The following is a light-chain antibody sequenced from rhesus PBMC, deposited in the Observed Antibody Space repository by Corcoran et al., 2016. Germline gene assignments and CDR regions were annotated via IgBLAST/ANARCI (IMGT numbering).Light chain of an antibody. CDR1: QGISSW. V-gene: IGKV1-33*02. CDR3: QQHNSYPPT. Sequence: DIQMTQSPSSLSASVGDRVTITCQASQGISSWLAWYQQKPGKAPTLLIYAASSLQSGDPSRFSGSGAGTDFTRNISSLQPEDFATYYWQQHNSYPPTFGQGTKVEIK. J-gene: IGKJ1*01. CDR2: AAS.